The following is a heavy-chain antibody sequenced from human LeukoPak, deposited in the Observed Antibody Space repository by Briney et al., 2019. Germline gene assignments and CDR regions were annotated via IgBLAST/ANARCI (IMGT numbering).Heavy chain of an antibody. CDR2: IMQDGSEK. Sequence: GGSLRLSCAASGFTFSSYWMSWVRQAPGKGLEWVANIMQDGSEKNYVDSVKGRFTISRDNAKNSLYLQMNSLRAEDTAVYYCAREVYSSSRPADAFDIWGQGTMVTASS. CDR3: AREVYSSSRPADAFDI. D-gene: IGHD6-13*01. CDR1: GFTFSSYW. V-gene: IGHV3-7*01. J-gene: IGHJ3*02.